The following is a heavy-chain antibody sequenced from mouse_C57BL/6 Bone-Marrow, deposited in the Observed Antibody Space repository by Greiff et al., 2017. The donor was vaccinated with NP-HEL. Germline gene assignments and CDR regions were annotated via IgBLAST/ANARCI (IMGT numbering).Heavy chain of an antibody. CDR2: INPNNGGT. Sequence: VQLQQSGPELVKPGASVKISCKASGYTFTDYYMNWVKQSHGKSLEWIGDINPNNGGTSYNQKFKGKATLTVDKSSSTAYMELRSLTSEDSAVYYCARWEYDYDVAYWYFDVWGTGTTVTVSS. CDR1: GYTFTDYY. J-gene: IGHJ1*03. V-gene: IGHV1-26*01. D-gene: IGHD2-4*01. CDR3: ARWEYDYDVAYWYFDV.